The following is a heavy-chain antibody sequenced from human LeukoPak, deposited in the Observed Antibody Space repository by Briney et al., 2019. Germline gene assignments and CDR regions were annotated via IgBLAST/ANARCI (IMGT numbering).Heavy chain of an antibody. CDR1: GGSLSDHY. J-gene: IGHJ5*02. CDR3: AREPGYCSGGSCYGGWFDP. CDR2: INPRGST. V-gene: IGHV4-34*01. D-gene: IGHD2-15*01. Sequence: SETLSLTCAVYGGSLSDHYWSWFRQPPGKGLEWIGDINPRGSTIYNPSLKSRVAISVDTSKNQFSLNLSSVTAADTAVYYCAREPGYCSGGSCYGGWFDPWGQGTLVTVSS.